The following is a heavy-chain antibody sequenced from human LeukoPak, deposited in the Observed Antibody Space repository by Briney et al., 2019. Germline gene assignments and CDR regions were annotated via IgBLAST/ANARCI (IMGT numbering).Heavy chain of an antibody. D-gene: IGHD3-16*01. CDR1: GFTFSSFG. CDR2: IRYDESKT. J-gene: IGHJ6*03. V-gene: IGHV3-30*02. CDR3: AKAVIPNAYQGTYYMDV. Sequence: GGSLRLSCAASGFTFSSFGMHWVGQAPGEGVEGGAFIRYDESKTFYADSVKGRFTISRDNSKNTVYLQMNSLRAEDTALYYCAKAVIPNAYQGTYYMDVWGKGTTVTVSS.